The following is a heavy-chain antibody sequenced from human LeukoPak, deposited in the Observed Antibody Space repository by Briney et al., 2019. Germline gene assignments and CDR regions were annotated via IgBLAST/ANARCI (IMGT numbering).Heavy chain of an antibody. CDR3: ARASYSYDINGWVPFDY. D-gene: IGHD3-22*01. Sequence: SETLSLTCAVYGGSFSGYYWSWIRQPPGKGLEWIGEINHSGSTNYNPSLKSRVTISVDTSKNQFSLKLSSVTAADTAVYYCARASYSYDINGWVPFDYWGQGTLVTVSS. CDR2: INHSGST. J-gene: IGHJ4*02. V-gene: IGHV4-34*01. CDR1: GGSFSGYY.